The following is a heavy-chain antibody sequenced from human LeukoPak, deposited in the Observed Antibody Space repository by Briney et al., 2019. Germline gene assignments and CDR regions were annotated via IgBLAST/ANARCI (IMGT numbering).Heavy chain of an antibody. Sequence: PSETLSLTCAVSGGSFTGSFSTYYWSWIRQPPGKGLEWIGEINHSGSTTYNPSLKSRVTISIDTSKNHFSLKLSSVTAADTAMYYCARNGWYSVDYWAQGTQVIVSS. CDR2: INHSGST. D-gene: IGHD6-19*01. J-gene: IGHJ4*02. V-gene: IGHV4-34*01. CDR1: GGSFTGSFSTYY. CDR3: ARNGWYSVDY.